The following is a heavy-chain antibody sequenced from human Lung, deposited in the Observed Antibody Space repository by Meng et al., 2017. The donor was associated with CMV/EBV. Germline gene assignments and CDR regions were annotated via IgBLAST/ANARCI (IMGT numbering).Heavy chain of an antibody. Sequence: ASVXVSCXASGYTFTGYYMHWVRHAPGQGLEWMGWINPNSGGTNYAQKFQGRVTMTRDTSISTAYMELSTLRSDDTAVYYCARARGDGDRYYDFWSGYYYYYYYGMDVSXQGTTVTVSS. V-gene: IGHV1-2*02. CDR3: ARARGDGDRYYDFWSGYYYYYYYGMDV. D-gene: IGHD3-3*01. J-gene: IGHJ6*01. CDR1: GYTFTGYY. CDR2: INPNSGGT.